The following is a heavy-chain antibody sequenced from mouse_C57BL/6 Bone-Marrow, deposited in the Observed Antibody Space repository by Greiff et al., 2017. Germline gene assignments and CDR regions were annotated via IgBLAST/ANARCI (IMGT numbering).Heavy chain of an antibody. Sequence: QVQLQQPGAELVMPGASVKLSCKASGYTFTSYWMHWVKQRPGQGLEWIGEIDPSDSYTNYNQKFKGKSTLTVDKSSSTAYMQLSSLTPEDSAVYYCAKGDGYRFAYWGQGTLVTVSA. D-gene: IGHD2-3*01. J-gene: IGHJ3*01. CDR1: GYTFTSYW. CDR3: AKGDGYRFAY. CDR2: IDPSDSYT. V-gene: IGHV1-69*01.